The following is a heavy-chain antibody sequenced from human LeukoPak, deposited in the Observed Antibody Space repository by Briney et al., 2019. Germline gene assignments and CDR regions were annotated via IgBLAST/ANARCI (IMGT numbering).Heavy chain of an antibody. D-gene: IGHD1-26*01. CDR3: ARDLRVGATSRYYYYMDV. CDR2: ISAYNGNT. Sequence: ASVKVSCKASGYTFTSYGISWVRQAPGQGLEWMGWISAYNGNTNYAQKLQGRVTMTTDTSTSTAYMELRSLRSDDTAVYYCARDLRVGATSRYYYYMDVWGKETTVTVSS. V-gene: IGHV1-18*01. CDR1: GYTFTSYG. J-gene: IGHJ6*03.